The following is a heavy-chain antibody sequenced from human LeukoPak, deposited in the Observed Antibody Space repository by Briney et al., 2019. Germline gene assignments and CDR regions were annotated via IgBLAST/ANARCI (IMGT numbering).Heavy chain of an antibody. V-gene: IGHV3-21*01. CDR2: IGSAGTYI. CDR3: ARDLSSSSFDY. J-gene: IGHJ4*02. D-gene: IGHD6-6*01. CDR1: GFTFSNYR. Sequence: GGSLRLSCAASGFTFSNYRMNWVRQAPGKGLEWVSSIGSAGTYIYYADSINGRFTISRDNAKNSLYLQMDSLRVEDTALYYCARDLSSSSFDYWGQGTLVTVS.